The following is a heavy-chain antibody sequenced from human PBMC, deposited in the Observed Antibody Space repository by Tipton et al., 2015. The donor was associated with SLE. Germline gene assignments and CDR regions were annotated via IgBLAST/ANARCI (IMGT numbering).Heavy chain of an antibody. V-gene: IGHV3-64D*08. CDR3: VRGTLHGLDV. Sequence: GSLRLSCSASGFAVSNYAMQWVRQAPGKGLEYVLASGTSGLGTYYADPVKGRFTISRDNSTNTLYLQMASLRTEDTAVYYCVRGTLHGLDVWGQGTTVTVSS. CDR2: SGTSGLGT. CDR1: GFAVSNYA. J-gene: IGHJ6*02.